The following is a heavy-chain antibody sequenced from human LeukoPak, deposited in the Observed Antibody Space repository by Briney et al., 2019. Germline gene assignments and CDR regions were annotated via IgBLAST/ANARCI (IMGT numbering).Heavy chain of an antibody. Sequence: AGGSLRLSCAASGFTFSSYGMSWVRQAPGKGLEWVSAISGSGGSTYYADSVKGRFTISRDNSKNTLYLQMNSLRAEDTAVYYCAKDLPVGYYYRSDYYYMDVWGKGTTVTISS. J-gene: IGHJ6*03. D-gene: IGHD3-22*01. V-gene: IGHV3-23*01. CDR3: AKDLPVGYYYRSDYYYMDV. CDR1: GFTFSSYG. CDR2: ISGSGGST.